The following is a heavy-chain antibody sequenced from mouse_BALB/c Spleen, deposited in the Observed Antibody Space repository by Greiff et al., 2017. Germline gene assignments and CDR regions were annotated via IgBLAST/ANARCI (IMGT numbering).Heavy chain of an antibody. CDR1: GYTFSSYW. V-gene: IGHV1-9*01. CDR3: AREDGNYVYFDV. CDR2: ILPGSGST. D-gene: IGHD2-1*01. J-gene: IGHJ1*01. Sequence: VKLMESGAELMKPGASVKISCKATGYTFSSYWIEWVKQRPGHGLEWIGEILPGSGSTNYNEKFKGKATFTADTSSNTAYMQLSSLTSEDSAVYYCAREDGNYVYFDVWGAGTTVTVSS.